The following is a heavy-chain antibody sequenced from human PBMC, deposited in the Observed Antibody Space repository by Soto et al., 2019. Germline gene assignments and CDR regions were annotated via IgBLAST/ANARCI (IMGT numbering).Heavy chain of an antibody. Sequence: QLQLQESGSGLVKPSQTLSLTCAVSGGSISSSVYSWTWIRQPLGKGLEWVGYIYHSGNTYYNPSLKSRVNISADRSKNQFSLKLSSVTAADTAVYFCGRVHGDYGRYFDYWGQGTLVTVSS. D-gene: IGHD4-17*01. CDR2: IYHSGNT. J-gene: IGHJ4*02. CDR3: GRVHGDYGRYFDY. CDR1: GGSISSSVYS. V-gene: IGHV4-30-2*01.